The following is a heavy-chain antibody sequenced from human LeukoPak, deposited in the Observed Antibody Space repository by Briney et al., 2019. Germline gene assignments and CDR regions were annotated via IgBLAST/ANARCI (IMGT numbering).Heavy chain of an antibody. V-gene: IGHV3-66*01. CDR3: ARGGGLTYYYGMDV. CDR1: GFTFSSNY. Sequence: GGSLRLSCAASGFTFSSNYMSWVRQAPGKGLEWVSVIYSGGSTYYADSVKGRFTISRDNSKNTLYLQMNSLRAEDTAVYYCARGGGLTYYYGMDVWGQGTTVTVSS. J-gene: IGHJ6*02. D-gene: IGHD3-16*01. CDR2: IYSGGST.